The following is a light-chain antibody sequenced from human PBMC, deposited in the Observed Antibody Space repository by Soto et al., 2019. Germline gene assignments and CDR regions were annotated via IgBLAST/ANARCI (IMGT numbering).Light chain of an antibody. J-gene: IGLJ2*01. Sequence: QPVLTQPPSVSGAPGQRVTISCTGSSSNIGAGYDVHWYQQFPGTAPKLLIYGNTNRPSGVPDRFSGSKSGTSASLAITGLQAEDEADYYCQSYDNSLSGSLFGGGTKLTVL. CDR2: GNT. V-gene: IGLV1-40*01. CDR1: SSNIGAGYD. CDR3: QSYDNSLSGSL.